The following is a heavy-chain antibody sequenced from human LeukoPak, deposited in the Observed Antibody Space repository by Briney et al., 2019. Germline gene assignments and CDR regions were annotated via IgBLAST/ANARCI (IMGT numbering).Heavy chain of an antibody. CDR3: ARGCSSTSCWNWFDP. V-gene: IGHV4-61*01. CDR2: IYYSGST. D-gene: IGHD2-2*01. J-gene: IGHJ5*02. Sequence: PSETLSLTCTVSGGSVSSGSYYWSWIRQPPGKGLEWIGYIYYSGSTNYNPSLKSRVTISVDTSKNQFSLKLSSVTAADTAVYYCARGCSSTSCWNWFDPWGQGTLVTVSS. CDR1: GGSVSSGSYY.